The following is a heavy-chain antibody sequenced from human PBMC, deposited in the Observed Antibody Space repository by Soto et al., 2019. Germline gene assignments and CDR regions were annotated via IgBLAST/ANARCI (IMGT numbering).Heavy chain of an antibody. CDR1: GFTFSNYG. CDR2: IWYDGSNK. CDR3: ARHKGGDPYYFDY. D-gene: IGHD4-17*01. J-gene: IGHJ4*02. V-gene: IGHV3-33*01. Sequence: QVQLVESGGGVVQPGMSLRLSCAASGFTFSNYGMHWVRQAPGKGLELVAVIWYDGSNKYYADSVKGPFTISRDNSKNTLYLPMNTLKAEDTAVYYCARHKGGDPYYFDYWGQGTLVTVSS.